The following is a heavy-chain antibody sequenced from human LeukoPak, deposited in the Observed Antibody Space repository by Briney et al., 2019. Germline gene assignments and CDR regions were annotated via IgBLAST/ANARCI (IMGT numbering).Heavy chain of an antibody. J-gene: IGHJ4*02. D-gene: IGHD5-12*01. CDR1: GYSFTDYY. CDR2: VDPEDGET. Sequence: ASVKISCKVSGYSFTDYYMHWVQQAPGKGLEWMVLVDPEDGETMYAEKFQGRVTITADTSTDTAYMELSSLRSEDTAVYYCATWLSGPPVATIDYDYWGQGTLVTVSS. V-gene: IGHV1-69-2*01. CDR3: ATWLSGPPVATIDYDY.